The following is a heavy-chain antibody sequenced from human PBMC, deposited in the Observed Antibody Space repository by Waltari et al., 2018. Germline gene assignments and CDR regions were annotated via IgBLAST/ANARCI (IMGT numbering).Heavy chain of an antibody. CDR1: VWSFGGYY. D-gene: IGHD6-13*01. CDR3: ARGGSAALDY. CDR2: INHSGST. Sequence: QVQLQQWGAGLLKPSETLSLTCAVYVWSFGGYYWTCIRQPPGKGLDWMGEINHSGSTNYNPSLKSRVTISVDTSKNQFSLKLSSVTAADTAVYYCARGGSAALDYWGQGTLVTVSS. V-gene: IGHV4-34*01. J-gene: IGHJ4*02.